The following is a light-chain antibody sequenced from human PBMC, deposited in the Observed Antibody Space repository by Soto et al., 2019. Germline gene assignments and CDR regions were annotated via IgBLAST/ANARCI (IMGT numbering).Light chain of an antibody. Sequence: DIQMTQSPSSLPASVGDRVTITCRASQSISNYVNWYQQKPGKAPNLLIYAASSLQSGVPSRFSGSGSGTAFILTISSLQPDDFATYYCQQSYGTWTFGQGTKVEIK. V-gene: IGKV1-39*01. J-gene: IGKJ1*01. CDR3: QQSYGTWT. CDR2: AAS. CDR1: QSISNY.